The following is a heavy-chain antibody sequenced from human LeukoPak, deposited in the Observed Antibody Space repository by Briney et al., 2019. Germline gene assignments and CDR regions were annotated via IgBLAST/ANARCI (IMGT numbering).Heavy chain of an antibody. V-gene: IGHV4-59*01. CDR3: ARNRLGSYFFDY. CDR1: GGSISSYY. J-gene: IGHJ4*02. CDR2: IYYSGST. Sequence: SETLSLTCIVSGGSISSYYWSWIRQPPGKGLEWIGYIYYSGSTNYNPSLKSRVTISVDTSKNQFSLKLSSVTAADTAVYYCARNRLGSYFFDYWGQGTLVTVSS. D-gene: IGHD1-26*01.